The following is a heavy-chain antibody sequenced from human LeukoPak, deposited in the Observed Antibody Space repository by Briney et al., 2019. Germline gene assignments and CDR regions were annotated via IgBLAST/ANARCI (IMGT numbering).Heavy chain of an antibody. Sequence: GGSLRLSCAASGFTFSTYTMNWVRQAPGKGLEWVSSISSGSGFIYYPDSVKGRFTISRDNAKNSLFLEMSSLRADDTAVYFCARDVEGGTFDIWGQGTTVTVSS. D-gene: IGHD3-16*01. CDR3: ARDVEGGTFDI. V-gene: IGHV3-21*04. CDR2: ISSGSGFI. CDR1: GFTFSTYT. J-gene: IGHJ3*02.